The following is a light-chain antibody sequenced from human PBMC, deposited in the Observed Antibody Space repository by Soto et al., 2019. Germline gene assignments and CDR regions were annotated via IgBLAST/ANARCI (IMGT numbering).Light chain of an antibody. CDR1: QSISTY. J-gene: IGKJ1*01. V-gene: IGKV1-5*01. CDR2: DAS. Sequence: DIQMTQSPSTLSASVGDRVTITCRASQSISTYLAWYQQKPGKAPNLLIYDASTLKSPVPSRFSGSGSGTEFTLTISNLQPDYFATYYCQQYNSYSPRTFGQGTRVEIK. CDR3: QQYNSYSPRT.